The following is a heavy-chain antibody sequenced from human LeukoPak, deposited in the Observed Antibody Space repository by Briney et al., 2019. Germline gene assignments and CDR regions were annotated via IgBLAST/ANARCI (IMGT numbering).Heavy chain of an antibody. V-gene: IGHV3-20*04. Sequence: GGSLRLSCAASGFTFEDYGMSWVRQAPGKGLEWVSGINWNGGSTGYADSVKGRFTVSRDNAKNSLYLQMNSLRAEDTALYYCARASTLSQRAFDIWGQGTMVTVSS. CDR1: GFTFEDYG. CDR2: INWNGGST. CDR3: ARASTLSQRAFDI. J-gene: IGHJ3*02.